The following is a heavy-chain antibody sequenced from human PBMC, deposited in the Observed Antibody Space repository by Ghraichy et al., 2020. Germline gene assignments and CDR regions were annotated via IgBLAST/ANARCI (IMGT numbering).Heavy chain of an antibody. CDR2: INPDGSDK. D-gene: IGHD6-19*01. V-gene: IGHV3-7*01. J-gene: IGHJ4*02. Sequence: GGSLRLSCAASGVTSSNYWISWVRQAPGKGLEWVAHINPDGSDKYYVDSVKGRFTISRDNAKNSLYLQLNSLRPGDTAVYFCATSQHSTAWNWGQGTLVTVSS. CDR3: ATSQHSTAWN. CDR1: GVTSSNYW.